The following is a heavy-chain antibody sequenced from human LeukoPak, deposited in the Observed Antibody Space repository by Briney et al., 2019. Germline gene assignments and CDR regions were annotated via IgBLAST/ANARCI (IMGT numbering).Heavy chain of an antibody. Sequence: GGSLRLSCVASGLTFDDYGMSWVRQGPGKGPEWVSGINWSSDSTGYADSVKGRFTISRDNAKNSLYLQMNSLRAEDTALYYCARDLRFDGYPYGMDVWGQGTTVTVSS. V-gene: IGHV3-20*04. J-gene: IGHJ6*02. CDR3: ARDLRFDGYPYGMDV. D-gene: IGHD5-24*01. CDR1: GLTFDDYG. CDR2: INWSSDST.